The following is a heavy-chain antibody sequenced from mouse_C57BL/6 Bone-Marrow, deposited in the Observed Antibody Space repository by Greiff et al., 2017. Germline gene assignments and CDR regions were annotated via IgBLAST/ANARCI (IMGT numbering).Heavy chain of an antibody. V-gene: IGHV5-12*01. CDR1: GFTFSDYY. J-gene: IGHJ4*01. CDR2: ISNGGGST. D-gene: IGHD1-1*01. Sequence: EVKLVESGGGLVQPGGSLKLSCAASGFTFSDYYMYWVRQTPEKRLEWVAYISNGGGSTYYPDTVKGRFTISRDNAKNTLYLQMSRLKSEDTAMYYCARHPYDGSSYSYYAMDYWGQGTSVTVSA. CDR3: ARHPYDGSSYSYYAMDY.